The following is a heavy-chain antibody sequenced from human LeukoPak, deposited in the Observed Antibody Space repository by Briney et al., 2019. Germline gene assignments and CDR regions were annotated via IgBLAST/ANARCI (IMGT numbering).Heavy chain of an antibody. J-gene: IGHJ5*02. CDR1: GGSISSYY. V-gene: IGHV4-4*07. Sequence: PSETLSLTCTVSGGSISSYYWSWIRQPAGKGLESIGHISTSGSTNYNPSLKSRVTMSVDTSKNQFSLKLSSVTAADTAVYYCARDLRDSLVIAASAYNWFDPWGQGTLVTVSS. D-gene: IGHD3-9*01. CDR3: ARDLRDSLVIAASAYNWFDP. CDR2: ISTSGST.